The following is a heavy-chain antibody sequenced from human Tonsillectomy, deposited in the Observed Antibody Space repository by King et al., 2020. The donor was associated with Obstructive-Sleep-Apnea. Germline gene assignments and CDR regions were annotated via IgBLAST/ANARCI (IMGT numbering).Heavy chain of an antibody. CDR3: VHTYDFYYGYNYGMDV. D-gene: IGHD3-3*01. CDR1: GFSLSTSGVG. Sequence: TLKESGPTLVKPTQTLTLTCTFSGFSLSTSGVGVGWIRQPPGKALEWLALICWDDHKRYSPSLNSRLTITKDSSKNQVVLTMTNLDPVDTATYYCVHTYDFYYGYNYGMDVWGQGTTVTVSS. CDR2: ICWDDHK. J-gene: IGHJ6*02. V-gene: IGHV2-5*02.